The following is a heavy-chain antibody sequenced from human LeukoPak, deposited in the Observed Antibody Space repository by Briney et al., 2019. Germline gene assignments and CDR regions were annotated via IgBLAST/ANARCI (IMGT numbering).Heavy chain of an antibody. CDR2: ISRGGST. V-gene: IGHV3-66*01. D-gene: IGHD5-24*01. CDR3: GRVGDGYNDNN. J-gene: IGHJ4*02. CDR1: GVTVSGDY. Sequence: GGSLRLSCAASGVTVSGDYMGWVRQGPEKGLEWGSLISRGGSTYYADSLRGRFTISRDTSKKTLYLQMNTLRDEKTAVYYCGRVGDGYNDNNWGQGTLVTVSS.